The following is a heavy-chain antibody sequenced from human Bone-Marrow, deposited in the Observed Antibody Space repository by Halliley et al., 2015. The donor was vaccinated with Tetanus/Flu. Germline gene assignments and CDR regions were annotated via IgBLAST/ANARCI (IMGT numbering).Heavy chain of an antibody. V-gene: IGHV3-74*03. Sequence: VSRIDSEGKSTKCVDSGGGRFPISRDNSKNTLYLQMNSLRAEDTAFYYCAKVAYSGSYHALLWGQGTLVTVSS. J-gene: IGHJ4*02. D-gene: IGHD1-26*01. CDR3: AKVAYSGSYHALL. CDR2: IDSEGKST.